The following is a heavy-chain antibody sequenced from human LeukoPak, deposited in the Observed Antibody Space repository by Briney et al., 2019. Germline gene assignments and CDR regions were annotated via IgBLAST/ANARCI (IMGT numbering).Heavy chain of an antibody. J-gene: IGHJ6*02. CDR3: AREYYDFWSGYYTGFPYYYGMDV. Sequence: PGGSLRLSCAASGFTFSSYAMHWVRQAPGKGLEWVAVISYDGSNKYYADSVKGRFNISRDNSKNTLYLQMNSLRAEDTAVYYCAREYYDFWSGYYTGFPYYYGMDVWGQGTTVTVSS. D-gene: IGHD3-3*01. V-gene: IGHV3-30-3*01. CDR2: ISYDGSNK. CDR1: GFTFSSYA.